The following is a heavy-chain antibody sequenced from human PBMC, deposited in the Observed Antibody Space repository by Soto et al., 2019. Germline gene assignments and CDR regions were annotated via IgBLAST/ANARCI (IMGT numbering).Heavy chain of an antibody. J-gene: IGHJ4*02. CDR2: ISAYNGNT. CDR1: GYTFTSYG. Sequence: ASVKVSCKASGYTFTSYGISWVRQAPGQGLEWMGWISAYNGNTNYAQKLQGRVTMTTDTSTSTAYMELRSLRSDDTAVYYCARDLGQYYYDSSGYYYVGWYFDYWGQGTLVTVSS. CDR3: ARDLGQYYYDSSGYYYVGWYFDY. V-gene: IGHV1-18*01. D-gene: IGHD3-22*01.